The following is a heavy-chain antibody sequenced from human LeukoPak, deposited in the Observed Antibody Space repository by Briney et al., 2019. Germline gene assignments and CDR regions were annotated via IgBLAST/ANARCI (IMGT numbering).Heavy chain of an antibody. J-gene: IGHJ4*02. Sequence: ASAKVSCKASGYTFSGYYIHWVRQAPGQGLEWMGWISPSTGGTNYAQEFQGRVIMTRDTSIATAYMELRRLRSDDTAVYFCASPKYGYFYFDYWGQGTRVTVAS. V-gene: IGHV1-2*02. CDR2: ISPSTGGT. D-gene: IGHD5-18*01. CDR1: GYTFSGYY. CDR3: ASPKYGYFYFDY.